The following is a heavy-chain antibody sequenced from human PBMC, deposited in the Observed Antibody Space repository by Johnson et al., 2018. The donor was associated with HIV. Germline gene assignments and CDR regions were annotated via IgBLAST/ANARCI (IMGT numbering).Heavy chain of an antibody. D-gene: IGHD4-17*01. Sequence: QEQLVESGGGVVKPGGSLRLSCAASGFTFNDYYMSWIRQAPGKGLEWLSYISTSGDTIYYADSVKGRFTISRDNAKNSLYLQMNSLRAEDTAVYYCAIGIPRRNGDYDHVIDIWGQGTMVTVSS. J-gene: IGHJ3*02. CDR1: GFTFNDYY. CDR3: AIGIPRRNGDYDHVIDI. V-gene: IGHV3-11*04. CDR2: ISTSGDTI.